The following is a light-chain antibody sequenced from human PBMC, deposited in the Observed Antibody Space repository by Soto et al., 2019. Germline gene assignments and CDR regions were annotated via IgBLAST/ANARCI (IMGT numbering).Light chain of an antibody. Sequence: DIQMTQSPSTLSASVGDRVTITCRASQSISTYLAWYRHKPGEAPKLLIYKASTLERGVPSRFSGSGSGTDFTLTISSLQPDDFATYYSQPYNSDSRTFGQGTKVDIK. J-gene: IGKJ1*01. V-gene: IGKV1-5*03. CDR1: QSISTY. CDR2: KAS. CDR3: QPYNSDSRT.